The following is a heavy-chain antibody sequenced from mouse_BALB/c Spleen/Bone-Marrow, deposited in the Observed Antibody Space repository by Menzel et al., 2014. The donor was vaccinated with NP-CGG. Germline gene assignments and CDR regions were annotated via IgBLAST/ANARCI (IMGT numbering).Heavy chain of an antibody. CDR1: GFNIKDTY. CDR3: ARCFRRYYAMDY. J-gene: IGHJ4*01. V-gene: IGHV14-3*02. CDR2: IDPANGNT. Sequence: EVQLQESGAELVKPGASVKLSCTASGFNIKDTYMHWVKQRPEQGLEWIGRIDPANGNTKYDPKFQGKATITADTSSNTAYLQLSSLTSEDTVDYCCARCFRRYYAMDYWGQGTSVTVSS.